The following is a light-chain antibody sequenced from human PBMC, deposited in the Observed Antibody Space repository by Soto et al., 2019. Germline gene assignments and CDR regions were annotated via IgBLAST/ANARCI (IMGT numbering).Light chain of an antibody. CDR1: SSDVGSYNL. J-gene: IGLJ1*01. CDR2: EGS. V-gene: IGLV2-23*01. Sequence: QSVLTQPASVSGSPGQSITISCTGTSSDVGSYNLVSWYQQHPGKAPKLMIYEGSKRPSGVSNRFSGSKSGNTASLTISGLQAEDEADYYCCSYAGSSTLNDVFGTGTKLTVL. CDR3: CSYAGSSTLNDV.